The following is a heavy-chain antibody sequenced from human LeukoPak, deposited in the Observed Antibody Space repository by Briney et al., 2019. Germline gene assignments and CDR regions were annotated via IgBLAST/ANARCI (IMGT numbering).Heavy chain of an antibody. Sequence: APLNHSSMPSRYTFSIYGISWVPPSPAQHLYCIALIHAYNGNTNYAQKLQARVTMTTATSPSTAYMELRSLSSDDTAVYSCARVNYYDSSGYSGHYYYYYYMDVWGNGTTVTVSS. CDR3: ARVNYYDSSGYSGHYYYYYYMDV. V-gene: IGHV1-18*01. CDR2: IHAYNGNT. D-gene: IGHD3-22*01. J-gene: IGHJ6*03. CDR1: RYTFSIYG.